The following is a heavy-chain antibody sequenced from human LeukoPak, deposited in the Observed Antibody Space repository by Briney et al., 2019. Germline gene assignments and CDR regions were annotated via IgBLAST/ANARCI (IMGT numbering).Heavy chain of an antibody. CDR2: ISSSGSTI. CDR1: GFTFSDYY. Sequence: KPGESLRLSCAASGFTFSDYYMSLIRQAPGKGLEWVSYISSSGSTIYYADSVKGRFTISRDNAKNSLYLQMNSLRAEDTAVYYCARGPLMVVTTGRYFQHWGQGTLVTVSS. V-gene: IGHV3-11*04. CDR3: ARGPLMVVTTGRYFQH. D-gene: IGHD4/OR15-4a*01. J-gene: IGHJ1*01.